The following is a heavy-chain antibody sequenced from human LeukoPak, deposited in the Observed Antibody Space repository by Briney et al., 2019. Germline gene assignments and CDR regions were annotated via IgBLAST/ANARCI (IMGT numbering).Heavy chain of an antibody. CDR1: GGSISSYY. CDR3: ARRGYDILTGSDYWYFDL. CDR2: IYYSGST. J-gene: IGHJ2*01. V-gene: IGHV4-59*08. D-gene: IGHD3-9*01. Sequence: SETLSLTCTVSGGSISSYYWSWIRQPPGKGLEWIGYIYYSGSTNYNPSLKSRVTISVDTSKNQFSLKLSSVTAADTAVYYCARRGYDILTGSDYWYFDLWGRGTLVTVSS.